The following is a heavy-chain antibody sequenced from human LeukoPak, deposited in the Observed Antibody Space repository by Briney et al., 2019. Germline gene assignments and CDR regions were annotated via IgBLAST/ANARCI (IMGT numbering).Heavy chain of an antibody. CDR1: GFTVITNY. J-gene: IGHJ4*02. D-gene: IGHD5-12*01. Sequence: PGGSLRLSCAASGFTVITNYMTWVRQAPGKGLEWVSVIYSGGTTYYADSVKGRFSISRDNSKNTLYLQMNSLRAEDTAVYYCARYDYGRSGFDYWGQGTLVTVSS. CDR2: IYSGGTT. V-gene: IGHV3-66*01. CDR3: ARYDYGRSGFDY.